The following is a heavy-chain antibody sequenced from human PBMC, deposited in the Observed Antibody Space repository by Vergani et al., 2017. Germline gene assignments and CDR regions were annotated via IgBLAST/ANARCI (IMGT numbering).Heavy chain of an antibody. Sequence: EVQLLESGGGLVQPGGSLRLSCAASGFTFSSYAMSWVRQAPGKGLEWISAISGSGGSTYYANSAKGRFTISRDNSKNTLYLQMNGLRAEDTAVYYCAKAKFCTNGVCYSGVYYYYHYMDVWGKGTTVTVSS. CDR2: ISGSGGST. CDR1: GFTFSSYA. V-gene: IGHV3-23*01. J-gene: IGHJ6*03. D-gene: IGHD2-8*01. CDR3: AKAKFCTNGVCYSGVYYYYHYMDV.